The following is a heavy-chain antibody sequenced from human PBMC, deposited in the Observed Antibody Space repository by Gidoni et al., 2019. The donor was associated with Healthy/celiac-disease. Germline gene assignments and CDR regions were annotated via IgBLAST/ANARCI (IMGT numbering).Heavy chain of an antibody. CDR3: AGGWALFN. Sequence: QVQLQQSGPGLVEPSQTLSLTCAISGDSGSSNSAPWNWLRQSPSRGLEWLGRTYYRSKWYHDYAVSVKSRITIDPDTSKNQCSLQLNSLTPEDTAVYYGAGGWALFNWGQGTLVTVSS. J-gene: IGHJ4*02. CDR1: GDSGSSNSAP. D-gene: IGHD3-10*01. CDR2: TYYRSKWYH. V-gene: IGHV6-1*01.